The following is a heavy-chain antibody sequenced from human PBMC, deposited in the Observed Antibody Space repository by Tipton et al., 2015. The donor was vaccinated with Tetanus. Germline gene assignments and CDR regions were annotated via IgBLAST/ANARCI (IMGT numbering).Heavy chain of an antibody. Sequence: AGLVKPSETLSLTCAVYGGSFSGYYWSWIRQPPGKGLEWIGEINHSGSTNYNPSLKSRVTISVDTSKNQFSLKLSSVTAADTAVYYCAGWKVLWFGESNWFDPWGQGTLVTVSS. CDR3: AGWKVLWFGESNWFDP. J-gene: IGHJ5*02. D-gene: IGHD3-10*01. V-gene: IGHV4-34*01. CDR2: INHSGST. CDR1: GGSFSGYY.